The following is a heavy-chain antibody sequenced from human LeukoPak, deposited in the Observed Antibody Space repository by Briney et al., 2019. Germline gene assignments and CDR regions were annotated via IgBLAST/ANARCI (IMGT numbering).Heavy chain of an antibody. J-gene: IGHJ5*01. CDR3: AKGSRWYWFDP. CDR2: ISDSGGST. D-gene: IGHD6-13*01. CDR1: GFTFSSYA. V-gene: IGHV3-23*01. Sequence: GASLRLSCAASGFTFSSYAMSWVRQAPGKGLEWVSTISDSGGSTYYADSVKGRFTISRDTSKNTLYLQMNSLRADDTAVYYCAKGSRWYWFDPWGQGTTVTVSS.